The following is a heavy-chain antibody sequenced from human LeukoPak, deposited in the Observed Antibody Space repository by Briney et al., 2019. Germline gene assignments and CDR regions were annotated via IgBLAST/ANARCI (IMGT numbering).Heavy chain of an antibody. V-gene: IGHV1-18*01. CDR3: ARDPGGWYYSDYYFDY. CDR1: GYTFTSYG. D-gene: IGHD6-19*01. J-gene: IGHJ4*02. Sequence: ASVKVSCKASGYTFTSYGISWVRQAPGQGLEWMGWISAYNGNTNYAQKLQGRVTMTTDTSTSTAYMDLRSLRSDDTAVYYCARDPGGWYYSDYYFDYWGQGTLVTVSS. CDR2: ISAYNGNT.